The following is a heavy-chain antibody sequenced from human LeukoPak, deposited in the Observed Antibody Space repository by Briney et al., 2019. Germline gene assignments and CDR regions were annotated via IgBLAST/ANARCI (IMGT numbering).Heavy chain of an antibody. D-gene: IGHD4-11*01. CDR2: IYYSGST. CDR3: ARGGGQFTVTTDPYYYYYMDV. J-gene: IGHJ6*03. Sequence: SSETLSLTCTVPGGSISSYYWSWIRQTPGKGLEWIGYIYYSGSTNYNPSLKSRVTISIDTSKNQFSLKLSSVTAADTAVYYCARGGGQFTVTTDPYYYYYMDVWGKGTTVTVSS. CDR1: GGSISSYY. V-gene: IGHV4-59*01.